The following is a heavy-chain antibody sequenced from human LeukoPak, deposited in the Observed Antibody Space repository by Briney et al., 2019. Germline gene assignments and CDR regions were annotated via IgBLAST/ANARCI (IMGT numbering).Heavy chain of an antibody. CDR3: ARLDRNAYSPFDY. CDR1: GYTFSSYW. CDR2: MYPDESDT. V-gene: IGHV5-51*01. J-gene: IGHJ4*02. Sequence: GESLQISCQGLGYTFSSYWVAWVRQMPGKGLEWMGIMYPDESDTRYSPSFQGQVTISVDKSISTAYLHWSSLTASDSAIYYCARLDRNAYSPFDYWGQGTLVTVSS. D-gene: IGHD5-24*01.